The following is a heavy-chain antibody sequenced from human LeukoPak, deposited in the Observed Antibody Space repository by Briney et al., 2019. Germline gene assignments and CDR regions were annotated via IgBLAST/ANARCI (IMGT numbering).Heavy chain of an antibody. D-gene: IGHD3-10*01. Sequence: VQPGESLRLSCAASGFTFSSYGMSWVRQAPGKGLEWVSAIGGRDGSTYYADSVKGRFTISRDNSKNTLYVQMNSLRAEDTAVYYCAKGHYYGSGSLDCWGQGTLVTVSS. CDR3: AKGHYYGSGSLDC. J-gene: IGHJ4*02. V-gene: IGHV3-23*01. CDR1: GFTFSSYG. CDR2: IGGRDGST.